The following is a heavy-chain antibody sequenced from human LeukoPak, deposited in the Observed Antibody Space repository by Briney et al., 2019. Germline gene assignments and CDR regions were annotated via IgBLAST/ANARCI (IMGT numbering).Heavy chain of an antibody. Sequence: SETLSLTCTVSGGSISSYYWSWIRQPPGKGLEWIGRIYTSGSTNYNPSLKSRVTISVDTSKNQFSLKLSSVTAADTAVYYCASHVDTAIFDYWGQGTLVTVSS. V-gene: IGHV4-4*07. CDR2: IYTSGST. J-gene: IGHJ4*02. CDR1: GGSISSYY. D-gene: IGHD5-18*01. CDR3: ASHVDTAIFDY.